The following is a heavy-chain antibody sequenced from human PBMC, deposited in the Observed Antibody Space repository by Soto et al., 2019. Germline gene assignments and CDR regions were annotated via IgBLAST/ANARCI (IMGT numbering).Heavy chain of an antibody. V-gene: IGHV1-8*01. CDR2: MNPNSGNT. J-gene: IGHJ6*03. CDR3: ARGYCSSTRCYYYYMDV. D-gene: IGHD2-2*01. CDR1: GYTFTSYD. Sequence: VASVKVSCKASGYTFTSYDINWVRQATGQGLEWMGWMNPNSGNTGYAQKFQGRVTMTRNTSISTAYMELSSLRSEDTAVYYCARGYCSSTRCYYYYMDVRGKGTKVTVSS.